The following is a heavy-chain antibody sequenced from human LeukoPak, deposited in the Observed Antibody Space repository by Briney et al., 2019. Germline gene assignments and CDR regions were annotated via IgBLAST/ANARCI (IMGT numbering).Heavy chain of an antibody. D-gene: IGHD3-10*01. CDR1: GFIFSNYW. V-gene: IGHV3-7*05. J-gene: IGHJ4*02. CDR2: IKQDGGEK. Sequence: GGSLRLSCAAPGFIFSNYWMNWVRQAPGKGLEWVANIKQDGGEKYYVDSVKGRFIISRDNAKNSLYLQMNSLRAEDTAVYYCARDRLWMVRGVKFDYWGQGTLVTVSS. CDR3: ARDRLWMVRGVKFDY.